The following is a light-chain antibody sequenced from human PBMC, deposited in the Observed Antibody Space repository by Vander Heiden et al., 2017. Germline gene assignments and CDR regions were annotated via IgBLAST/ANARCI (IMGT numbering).Light chain of an antibody. CDR3: QQSDRTPCT. J-gene: IGKJ3*01. V-gene: IGKV1-39*01. CDR1: QSISSY. CDR2: AAS. Sequence: DIQMTQSPSSLSASVGDRVTITCRASQSISSYLNWYQQKPGKAPKLLIYAASSLQSGVPSRFSGSGSGTDFTLTISSLQPEDFATYYCQQSDRTPCTFGHGTKVDIK.